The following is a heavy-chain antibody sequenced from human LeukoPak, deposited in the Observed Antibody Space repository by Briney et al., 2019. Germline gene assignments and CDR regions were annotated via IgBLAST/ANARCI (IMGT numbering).Heavy chain of an antibody. D-gene: IGHD2-2*02. J-gene: IGHJ6*03. V-gene: IGHV4-28*03. CDR2: IYYSGSS. CDR3: ARVRPHPPIKVVPAAIEEVYGWGSYYYYYMDV. CDR1: GYSISSNNW. Sequence: KPSDTLSLTCAVSGYSISSNNWWGWIRQTPGKGLEWIGYIYYSGSSYYSPSLKSRVSMSVDTSKNQFSLKLSSVTAADTAVYYCARVRPHPPIKVVPAAIEEVYGWGSYYYYYMDVWGKGTTVTVSS.